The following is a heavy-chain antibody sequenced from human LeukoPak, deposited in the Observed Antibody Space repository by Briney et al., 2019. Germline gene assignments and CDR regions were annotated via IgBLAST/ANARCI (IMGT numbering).Heavy chain of an antibody. Sequence: GRSLRLSCAASGFIFSSYAMHWVRQAPGKGLDWVALTSYDGSYKYYADSVKGRFTISRDNSKNTLFLQMNTLRAEDTAVYYCARDGYLSGTRSLYGMDVWGQGSTVTVSS. CDR3: ARDGYLSGTRSLYGMDV. J-gene: IGHJ6*02. V-gene: IGHV3-30-3*01. CDR1: GFIFSSYA. D-gene: IGHD2-2*01. CDR2: TSYDGSYK.